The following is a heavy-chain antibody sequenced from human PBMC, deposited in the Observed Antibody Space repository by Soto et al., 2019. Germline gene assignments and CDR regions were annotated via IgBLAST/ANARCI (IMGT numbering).Heavy chain of an antibody. Sequence: LRLSCAASGFRFSDYYMTWIRQAPGKGLEWVSKISGGGTTIYYADSVKGRFTISRDNSKNTLYLQMNSLRAEDTAVYYCAKDRAKQWLAIFDYWGQGTLVTVSS. D-gene: IGHD6-19*01. CDR3: AKDRAKQWLAIFDY. CDR2: ISGGGTTI. CDR1: GFRFSDYY. V-gene: IGHV3-11*01. J-gene: IGHJ4*02.